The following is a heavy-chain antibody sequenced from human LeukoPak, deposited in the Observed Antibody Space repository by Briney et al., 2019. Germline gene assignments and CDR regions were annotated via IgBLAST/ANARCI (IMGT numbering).Heavy chain of an antibody. V-gene: IGHV4-59*01. CDR2: IYYSGST. CDR3: ARGPPVTTYYYYYGMDV. D-gene: IGHD4-17*01. CDR1: GGSISSYY. Sequence: NPSETLSLTCTVSGGSISSYYWSWIRQPPGKGLEWIGYIYYSGSTNYNPSLKSRVTISVDTSKNQFSLKLSSVTAADTAVYYCARGPPVTTYYYYYGMDVWGQGTTVTVSS. J-gene: IGHJ6*02.